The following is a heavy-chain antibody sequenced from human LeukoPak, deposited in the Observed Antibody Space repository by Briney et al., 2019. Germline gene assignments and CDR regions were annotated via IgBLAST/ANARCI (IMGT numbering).Heavy chain of an antibody. CDR1: GFSLSTSGVG. V-gene: IGHV2-5*01. J-gene: IGHJ6*03. D-gene: IGHD2-2*01. CDR2: IYWNDDK. CDR3: AHRVPTSYCSSTSGYADYYMDA. Sequence: SGPTLVNPTQTLTLTCTFSGFSLSTSGVGVGWIRQPPAKALEWLALIYWNDDKRYSPSLKSRLTITKDTSKNQVVLTMTNMDPVDTATYYCAHRVPTSYCSSTSGYADYYMDAWGKGTTVTVSS.